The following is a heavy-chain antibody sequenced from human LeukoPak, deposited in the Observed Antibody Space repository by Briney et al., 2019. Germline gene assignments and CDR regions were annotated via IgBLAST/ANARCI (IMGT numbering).Heavy chain of an antibody. V-gene: IGHV4-34*01. CDR3: ARADRQQPGIYFGY. D-gene: IGHD6-13*01. CDR1: GGSFSGYY. Sequence: SETLSLTCAVYGGSFSGYYWSWIRQPPGKGLEWIGEINHSGSTNYNPSLKSRVTISVDTSKNQFSLKLSSVTAADTAVYYCARADRQQPGIYFGYWGQGTLVTVSS. J-gene: IGHJ4*02. CDR2: INHSGST.